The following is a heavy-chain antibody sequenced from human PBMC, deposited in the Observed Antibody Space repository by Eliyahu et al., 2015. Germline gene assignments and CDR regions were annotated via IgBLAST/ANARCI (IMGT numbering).Heavy chain of an antibody. CDR1: GGTFSSYG. D-gene: IGHD3-16*01. CDR3: AWGGVEPRRYYYYYPMDV. CDR2: FVSVLAAA. V-gene: IGHV1-69*06. J-gene: IGHJ6*02. Sequence: QVQLVQSGAEVKKTGSSVKVSCKASGGTFSSYGISWVRQAPGQGLEWMGGFVSVLAAANYAQKFEGRVTISLDKSTTTAYMELSGVRSEDTAVYYCAWGGVEPRRYYYYYPMDVWGQGTTVTVSS.